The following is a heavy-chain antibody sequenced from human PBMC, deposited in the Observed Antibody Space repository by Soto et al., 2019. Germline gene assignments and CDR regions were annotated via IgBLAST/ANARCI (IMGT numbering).Heavy chain of an antibody. V-gene: IGHV3-7*04. J-gene: IGHJ4*02. CDR2: IKEDGGKK. D-gene: IGHD6-19*01. Sequence: GGSLRLSCAASGCTFISDWMSWVSQDPGKGLEWVANIKEDGGKKYYVDSVKGRFTISRDNAKNSLYLQMNSLGAEDTAVYYCARGLYNSGWYMDYFDSWGQGKLVTVSS. CDR3: ARGLYNSGWYMDYFDS. CDR1: GCTFISDW.